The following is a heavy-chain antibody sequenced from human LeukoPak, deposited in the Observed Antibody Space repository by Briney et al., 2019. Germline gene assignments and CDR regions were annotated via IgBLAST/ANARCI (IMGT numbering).Heavy chain of an antibody. V-gene: IGHV4-34*01. CDR2: MYLSGTT. Sequence: SETLSLTCTVSGGSVSGYYWSWIRQPPGKGLEWIGEMYLSGTTHSNPSVKSRVTISIDKPKNQFFLNLSSVTAADTAVYYCAGLVGRYSSGLYYYYFDYWGQGTLVTVSS. CDR1: GGSVSGYY. D-gene: IGHD3-22*01. J-gene: IGHJ4*02. CDR3: AGLVGRYSSGLYYYYFDY.